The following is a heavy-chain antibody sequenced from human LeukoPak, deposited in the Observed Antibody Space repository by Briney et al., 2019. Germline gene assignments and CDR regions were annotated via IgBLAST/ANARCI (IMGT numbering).Heavy chain of an antibody. V-gene: IGHV4-39*01. J-gene: IGHJ3*01. CDR2: IYYSGST. Sequence: KTSETLSLTCTVSGGSISSSSYYWAWIRQPPGKGLEWIGSIYYSGSTYFNPSLESRVTMAVDTSMNQFSLKLSSVTAADTAVYFCARPSPTVTPRALDLWGHGTMVTVSS. D-gene: IGHD4-17*01. CDR3: ARPSPTVTPRALDL. CDR1: GGSISSSSYY.